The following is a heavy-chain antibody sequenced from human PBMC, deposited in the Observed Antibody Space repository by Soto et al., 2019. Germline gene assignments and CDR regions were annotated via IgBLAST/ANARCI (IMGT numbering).Heavy chain of an antibody. CDR2: ISYDGRNE. CDR3: AKPLHYCGSGSGFDSGMEV. V-gene: IGHV3-30*18. D-gene: IGHD3-10*01. Sequence: QVQLVESGGGVVQPGRSLRLSCAASGFTFSSYGMHWVRQAPGKGLEWVAVISYDGRNEYYADAVKGRFTISRDNSENTRYLQMNSLRAEDTAVYYCAKPLHYCGSGSGFDSGMEVWGQGTTVSVSS. CDR1: GFTFSSYG. J-gene: IGHJ6*01.